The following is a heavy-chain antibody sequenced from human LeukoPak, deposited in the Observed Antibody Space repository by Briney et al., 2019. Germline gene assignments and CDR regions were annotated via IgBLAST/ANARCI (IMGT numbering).Heavy chain of an antibody. CDR3: ARDKRGDGYGDFDY. CDR2: IYYSGST. V-gene: IGHV4-59*01. CDR1: GGSISSYY. D-gene: IGHD5-24*01. J-gene: IGHJ4*02. Sequence: SETLSLTCTVSGGSISSYYWSWLRQPPGKGLEWIGYIYYSGSTNYNPSLKRRVTMSVDTSKNQFSLRLSSVTAADTAVYYCARDKRGDGYGDFDYWGQGTLVTVSS.